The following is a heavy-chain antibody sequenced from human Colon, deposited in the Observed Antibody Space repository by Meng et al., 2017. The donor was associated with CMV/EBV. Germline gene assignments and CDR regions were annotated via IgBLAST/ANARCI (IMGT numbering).Heavy chain of an antibody. D-gene: IGHD1-14*01. CDR1: GGSISGYY. CDR3: VRDKSNRLDF. CDR2: IYYKGGNGGT. J-gene: IGHJ4*02. V-gene: IGHV4-59*01. Sequence: QVQLQESGPGLLKPSETLSLTFMVSGGSISGYYWNWIRQSPGKGLEWIGYIYYKGGNGGTYYNPSLKSRVTMSVDTSKNQFSLKMTSVTAADTAVYYCVRDKSNRLDFWGQGTLVTVSS.